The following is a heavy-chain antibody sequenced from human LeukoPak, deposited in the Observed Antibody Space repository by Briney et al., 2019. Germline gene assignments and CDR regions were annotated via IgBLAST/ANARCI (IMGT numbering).Heavy chain of an antibody. D-gene: IGHD3-16*01. V-gene: IGHV4-59*01. CDR2: IYYSGNT. CDR3: ARAVITFGGAVAKGFDC. CDR1: GGXFSTYY. J-gene: IGHJ4*02. Sequence: SETLSLTCTVSGGXFSTYYCSWIRQPPGRGLEWIGYIYYSGNTDYNPSLKSRATMSLDTSKNQFSLNLSSVTAADTAIYYCARAVITFGGAVAKGFDCWGQGTLVTVSS.